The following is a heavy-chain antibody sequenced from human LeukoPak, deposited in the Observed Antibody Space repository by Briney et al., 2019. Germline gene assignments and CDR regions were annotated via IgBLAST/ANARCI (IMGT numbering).Heavy chain of an antibody. CDR2: ISAFNGYT. CDR3: ATASSSSWAFDY. V-gene: IGHV1-2*04. CDR1: GYTFTNNG. J-gene: IGHJ4*02. D-gene: IGHD6-13*01. Sequence: ASVKVSCKASGYTFTNNGIHWVRQAPGQGLEWMGWISAFNGYTNYAQKFQGWVTMTRDTSISTAYMELSRLRSDDAAVYSCATASSSSWAFDYCGQGTLVTVSS.